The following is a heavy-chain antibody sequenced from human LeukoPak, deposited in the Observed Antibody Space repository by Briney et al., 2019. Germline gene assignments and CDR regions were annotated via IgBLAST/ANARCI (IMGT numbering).Heavy chain of an antibody. CDR3: ARSIPTDYGDFEDAFDI. V-gene: IGHV4-39*01. CDR1: GGSISSSSYY. Sequence: SETLSLXCTVSGGSISSSSYYWDWSRQPPGKGLVWIGSIYYSGNTYYNPSLKSRVTISVDTSKNQFSLKLSSVTAADTAVYYCARSIPTDYGDFEDAFDIWGQGTMVTVSS. CDR2: IYYSGNT. D-gene: IGHD4-17*01. J-gene: IGHJ3*02.